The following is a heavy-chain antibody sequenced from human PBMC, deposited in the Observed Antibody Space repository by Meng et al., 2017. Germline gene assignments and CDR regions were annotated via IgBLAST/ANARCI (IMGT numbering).Heavy chain of an antibody. D-gene: IGHD6-6*01. CDR2: INHSGST. CDR1: GGSFSGYY. CDR3: ARRRGGSSDWFDP. J-gene: IGHJ5*02. Sequence: QVHITQWGARLLKPSETPSLHCAVYGGSFSGYYWSSTRRPPGTGLAWIGEINHSGSTNYNPSLKSRVTISVDTSKNQFSLKLSSVTAADTAVYYCARRRGGSSDWFDPWGQGTLVTVSS. V-gene: IGHV4-34*01.